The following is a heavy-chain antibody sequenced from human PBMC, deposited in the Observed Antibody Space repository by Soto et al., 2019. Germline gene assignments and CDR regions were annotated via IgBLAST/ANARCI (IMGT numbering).Heavy chain of an antibody. J-gene: IGHJ3*02. V-gene: IGHV3-23*01. CDR1: GFTFSSYA. Sequence: EVQLLESGGGLVQPGGSLRLSCAASGFTFSSYAMSWVRQAPGKGLEWVSAISGSGGSTYYADSVKGRFTISRDNSKNTLYLQMNILRAEDTAVYYCASKRRPLYDILTGYYRGAFDIWGQGTMVTVSS. D-gene: IGHD3-9*01. CDR2: ISGSGGST. CDR3: ASKRRPLYDILTGYYRGAFDI.